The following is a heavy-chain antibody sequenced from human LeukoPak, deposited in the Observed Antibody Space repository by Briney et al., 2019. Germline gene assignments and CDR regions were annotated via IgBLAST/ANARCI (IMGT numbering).Heavy chain of an antibody. CDR2: ISSSSSYI. Sequence: VKPGGSLRLSCAASGFTFSSYSMNWVRQAPGKGLEWVSSISSSSSYIYYADSVKGRFTISRDNAKNSLYLHMNSLRAEDTAVYYCAILPNYYGSGSYYKTGVPNWFDPWGQGTLVTVSS. CDR3: AILPNYYGSGSYYKTGVPNWFDP. V-gene: IGHV3-21*01. CDR1: GFTFSSYS. J-gene: IGHJ5*02. D-gene: IGHD3-10*01.